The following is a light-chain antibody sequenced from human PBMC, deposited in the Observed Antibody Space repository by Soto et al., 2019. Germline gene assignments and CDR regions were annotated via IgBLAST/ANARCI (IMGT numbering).Light chain of an antibody. CDR1: QSISSY. CDR3: QQSYSTPLT. V-gene: IGKV1-39*01. CDR2: AAS. Sequence: MTQSPATLSASVGDRVTITCLASQSISSYLNWYQQKPGKAPKLLIYAASSLQSGVPSRFSGSGSGTDFTLTISSLQPEDFATYYCQQSYSTPLTFGGGTKVDIK. J-gene: IGKJ4*01.